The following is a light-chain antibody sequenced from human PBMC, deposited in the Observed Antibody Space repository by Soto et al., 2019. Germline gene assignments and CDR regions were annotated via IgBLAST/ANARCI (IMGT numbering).Light chain of an antibody. Sequence: QSVPTQPASVSGSPGQSITISCTGTSSDAGGYDYVSWYQLHPGKAPKLMVFEVSNRPSGVSYRFSGSKSGNTASLTISGLQAEDEADYFCSSYSISTAYLFGTGTKVTVL. CDR1: SSDAGGYDY. CDR2: EVS. CDR3: SSYSISTAYL. V-gene: IGLV2-14*01. J-gene: IGLJ1*01.